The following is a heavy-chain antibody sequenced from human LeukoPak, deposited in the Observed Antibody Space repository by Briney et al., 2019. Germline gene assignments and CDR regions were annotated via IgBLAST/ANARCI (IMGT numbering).Heavy chain of an antibody. V-gene: IGHV4-59*01. CDR3: ARDRDSSGWFDY. CDR1: GGSISGFY. CDR2: IYYSGSA. Sequence: SETLSLTCTVSGGSISGFYWGWIRQPPGKGLEWIEFIYYSGSANYNPSLKSRVTMSVDMSKNQFSLKLSSVTAADTAFYYCARDRDSSGWFDYWGQGALVTVSS. J-gene: IGHJ4*02. D-gene: IGHD6-19*01.